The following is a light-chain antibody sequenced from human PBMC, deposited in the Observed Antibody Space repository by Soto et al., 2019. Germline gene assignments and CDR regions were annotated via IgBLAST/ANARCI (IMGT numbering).Light chain of an antibody. CDR1: QGISNY. Sequence: DIQMTQSPSSLSASVGDRVTITCRASQGISNYLAWYQQKPGKVPKLLIYAASTLQSGVPSRFSGSGSGTAFTLTISSLQAQDVATYYCRQYNSAPYTFGQGTKLEIK. J-gene: IGKJ2*01. CDR3: RQYNSAPYT. CDR2: AAS. V-gene: IGKV1-27*01.